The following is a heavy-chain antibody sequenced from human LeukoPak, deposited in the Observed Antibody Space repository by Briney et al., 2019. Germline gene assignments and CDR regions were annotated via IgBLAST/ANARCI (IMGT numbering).Heavy chain of an antibody. D-gene: IGHD5-12*01. J-gene: IGHJ4*02. CDR1: GYTFSSYG. V-gene: IGHV1-18*01. CDR3: ARDQGIYNHRIIDS. Sequence: ASLKVSCKASGYTFSSYGISWVRQAPGQGLEWMGWISAYNGNTNFAQEFQGRVTMTTATSTSTASMELRSLRSDDTAVYYCARDQGIYNHRIIDSWGQGTLVTVSS. CDR2: ISAYNGNT.